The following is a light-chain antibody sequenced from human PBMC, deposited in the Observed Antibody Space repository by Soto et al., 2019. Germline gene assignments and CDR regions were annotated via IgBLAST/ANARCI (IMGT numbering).Light chain of an antibody. CDR2: DVS. CDR3: CAYADTFYV. J-gene: IGLJ1*01. V-gene: IGLV2-11*01. CDR1: SSDVGSYKD. Sequence: QSVLTQPRSVSGSPGQSVTISCTGTSSDVGSYKDVSWYQHHTGKAPKLMIYDVSERPSGVPDRFSGSKSGNTASLTISGLQAEDEANYYCCAYADTFYVFGTGTKLTVL.